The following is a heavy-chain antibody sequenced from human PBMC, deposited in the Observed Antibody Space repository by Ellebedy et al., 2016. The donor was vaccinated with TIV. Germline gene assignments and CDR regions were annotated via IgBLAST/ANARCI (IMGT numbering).Heavy chain of an antibody. Sequence: GESLKISXAASGFMFSSHWMTWVRQAAGKGLEWVANIKQDGSEKYYVDSVKGRFTISRDNAENSVSLEMNSLRVEDTAVYYCARSSGWYPDYWGQGTLVAVSS. CDR2: IKQDGSEK. J-gene: IGHJ4*02. CDR1: GFMFSSHW. CDR3: ARSSGWYPDY. D-gene: IGHD6-19*01. V-gene: IGHV3-7*01.